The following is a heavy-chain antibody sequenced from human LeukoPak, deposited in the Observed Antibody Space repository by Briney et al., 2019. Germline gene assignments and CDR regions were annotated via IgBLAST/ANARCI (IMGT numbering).Heavy chain of an antibody. V-gene: IGHV1-24*01. CDR2: FDPEDGET. J-gene: IGHJ4*02. D-gene: IGHD2-2*01. Sequence: ASVKVSCKVSGYTLTELSMHWVRQAPGKGLEWMGGFDPEDGETIYAQKFQGRVTMTEDTSTDTAYMELSSLRSEDTAVYYCATDPLDPAADFSFDYWGQGTLVTVSS. CDR1: GYTLTELS. CDR3: ATDPLDPAADFSFDY.